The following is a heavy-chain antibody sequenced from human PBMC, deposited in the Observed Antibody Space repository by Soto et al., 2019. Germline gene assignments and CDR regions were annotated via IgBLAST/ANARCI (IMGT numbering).Heavy chain of an antibody. J-gene: IGHJ6*02. CDR3: ARDLAVTSPLDVDYYGIDG. D-gene: IGHD4-17*01. CDR2: ISAYNGNT. CDR1: GYTFTSYG. V-gene: IGHV1-18*01. Sequence: QVQLVQSGAEVKKPGASVKVSCKASGYTFTSYGISWVRQAPGQGLEWMGWISAYNGNTNYAQKLQGSITMTTDTYESTAYMELVRLRSYDTAVYYSARDLAVTSPLDVDYYGIDGWGQGTTVTVCS.